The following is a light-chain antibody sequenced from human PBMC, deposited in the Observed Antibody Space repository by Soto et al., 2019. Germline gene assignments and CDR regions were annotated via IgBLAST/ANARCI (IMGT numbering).Light chain of an antibody. Sequence: EIQLTQSPSTLSASVGYRSTITCGASQSIGTWLAWYQHRPGEGPKLLIHDASSLESGVPSRFSGSGSATEFSLTISSLESGDSGTYHCQQYATYAPSTFGQGTKVDIK. CDR1: QSIGTW. CDR3: QQYATYAPST. V-gene: IGKV1-5*01. J-gene: IGKJ1*01. CDR2: DAS.